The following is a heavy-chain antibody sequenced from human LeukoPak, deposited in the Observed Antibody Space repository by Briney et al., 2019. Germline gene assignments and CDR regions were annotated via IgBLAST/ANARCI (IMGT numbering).Heavy chain of an antibody. D-gene: IGHD6-19*01. CDR1: GFTFSSYG. J-gene: IGHJ4*02. CDR2: ISYDGSNK. CDR3: AKDRLAVALGPHFDY. Sequence: GGSLRLSCAASGFTFSSYGMHWVRQAPGKGLEWVAVISYDGSNKYYADSVKGRFTISRDNSKDTLYLQMNSPRAEDTAVYYCAKDRLAVALGPHFDYWGQGTLVTVSS. V-gene: IGHV3-30*18.